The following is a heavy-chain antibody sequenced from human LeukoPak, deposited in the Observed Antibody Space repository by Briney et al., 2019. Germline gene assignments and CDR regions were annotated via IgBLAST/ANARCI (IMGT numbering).Heavy chain of an antibody. D-gene: IGHD7-27*01. V-gene: IGHV4-39*01. CDR3: ASLNWGLDY. CDR1: GGSISSSSYY. CDR2: IYYSGST. Sequence: SETLSLTCTVSGGSISSSSYYWGWIRQPPGKGLEWIGSIYYSGSTYYNPSLKSRVTISVDTSKNQFSRKLSSVTAADTAVYYCASLNWGLDYWGQGTLVTVSS. J-gene: IGHJ4*02.